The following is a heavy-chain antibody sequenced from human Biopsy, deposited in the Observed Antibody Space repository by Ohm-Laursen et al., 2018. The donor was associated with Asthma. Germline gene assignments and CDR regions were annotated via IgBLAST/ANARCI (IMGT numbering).Heavy chain of an antibody. Sequence: SVKVSCKASGDSFSNYAISWVRQAPRQGLEWMGGLIPVLGTADYAQMFEGRVTITADESTSTAYMELSSLRSEDTAVVYWATRYSGSDRIVSYYSGLKVGAKGPRVTASS. CDR3: ATRYSGSDRIVSYYSGLKV. D-gene: IGHD5-12*01. CDR1: GDSFSNYA. J-gene: IGHJ6*04. CDR2: LIPVLGTA. V-gene: IGHV1-69*13.